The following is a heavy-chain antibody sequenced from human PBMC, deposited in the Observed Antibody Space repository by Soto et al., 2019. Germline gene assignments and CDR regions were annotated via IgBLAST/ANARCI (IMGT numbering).Heavy chain of an antibody. CDR1: GGPFSSYA. V-gene: IGHV1-69*06. CDR3: ARVFTGGWFDP. J-gene: IGHJ5*02. CDR2: ITPMFGAP. Sequence: QVQLVQSGAEVKKPGSSVKVSCTASGGPFSSYAINWVRQAPGQGLAWMGVITPMFGAPHYAQNFKGRIPITADNPTNTAYMELSSLTSGVTAVYFCARVFTGGWFDPWGQGTVVTVSS. D-gene: IGHD2-15*01.